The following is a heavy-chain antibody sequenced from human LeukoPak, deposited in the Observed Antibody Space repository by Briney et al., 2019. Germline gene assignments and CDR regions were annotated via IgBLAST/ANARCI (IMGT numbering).Heavy chain of an antibody. V-gene: IGHV1-2*02. CDR2: INPNSGGT. D-gene: IGHD6-19*01. Sequence: GASVKVSCKASGYTFTGYYMHWVRQAPGQGLEWMGWINPNSGGTNYAQKFQGRVTMTRDTSISTAHMELSRLRSDDTAVYYCARDPLYSSGWYSWFDPWGQGTLVTVSS. J-gene: IGHJ5*02. CDR3: ARDPLYSSGWYSWFDP. CDR1: GYTFTGYY.